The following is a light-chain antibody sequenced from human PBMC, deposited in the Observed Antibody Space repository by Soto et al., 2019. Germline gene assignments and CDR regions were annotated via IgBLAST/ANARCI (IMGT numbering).Light chain of an antibody. J-gene: IGKJ1*01. V-gene: IGKV3-20*01. CDR3: QQYGSSPT. CDR2: GAS. Sequence: EIVLTQSPGTLSLSPGERATLSCRASQSVSSSYLAWYQQKPGQAPRLLIYGASSRATGIPDRFSGSGSGTDFTLTMSRLEPEDFAVYYCQQYGSSPTFGQGTMVEIK. CDR1: QSVSSSY.